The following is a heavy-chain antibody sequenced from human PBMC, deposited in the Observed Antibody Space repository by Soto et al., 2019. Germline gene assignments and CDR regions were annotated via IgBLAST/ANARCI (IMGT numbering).Heavy chain of an antibody. Sequence: SVKVSCKASGGTFSSYAISWVRQAPGQGLEWMGGIIPIFGTANYAQKFQGRVTITADESTSTAYMELSSLRSEDTAVYYCAREEIAGYSSSSGYFDYRGQGTLVTVSS. CDR1: GGTFSSYA. V-gene: IGHV1-69*13. CDR3: AREEIAGYSSSSGYFDY. CDR2: IIPIFGTA. J-gene: IGHJ4*02. D-gene: IGHD6-6*01.